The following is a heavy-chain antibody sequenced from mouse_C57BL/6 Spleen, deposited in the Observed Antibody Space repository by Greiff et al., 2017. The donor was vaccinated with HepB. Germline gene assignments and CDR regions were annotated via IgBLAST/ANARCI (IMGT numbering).Heavy chain of an antibody. CDR2: ISSGGSYT. CDR1: GFTFSSYG. V-gene: IGHV5-6*02. D-gene: IGHD2-1*01. CDR3: ARRNFGNPAWFAY. Sequence: EVKLVESGGDLVKPGGSLKLSCAASGFTFSSYGMSWVRQTPDKRLEWVATISSGGSYTYYPDSVKGRFTISRDNAKNTLYLQMSSLKSEDTAMYYCARRNFGNPAWFAYWGQGTLVTVSA. J-gene: IGHJ3*01.